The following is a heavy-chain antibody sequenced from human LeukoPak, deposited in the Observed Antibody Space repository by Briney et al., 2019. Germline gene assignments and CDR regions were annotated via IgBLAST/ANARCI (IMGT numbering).Heavy chain of an antibody. Sequence: GASVKVSCKVSGYTLTELSMHWVRQAPGKGLEWMGGFDPEDGETIYAQKFQGRVTMTEDTSTDTAYMELSSLRSEDTAVYYCAISTGGGYYYDSSGYSAKRDYWGQGTLVTVSS. V-gene: IGHV1-24*01. CDR2: FDPEDGET. D-gene: IGHD3-22*01. CDR1: GYTLTELS. CDR3: AISTGGGYYYDSSGYSAKRDY. J-gene: IGHJ4*02.